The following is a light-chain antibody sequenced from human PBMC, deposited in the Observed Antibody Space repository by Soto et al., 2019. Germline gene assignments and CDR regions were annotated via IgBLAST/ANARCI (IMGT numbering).Light chain of an antibody. CDR1: QSISTW. CDR3: QQYNSYSWA. V-gene: IGKV1-5*03. J-gene: IGKJ1*01. Sequence: DIQMTQSPSTLSASVGDRVTITCRASQSISTWLAWYQQRAGKAPKLLIYKASNLESGVPSRFSGSGSGTDFTLTISSLQPDDFATYYCQQYNSYSWAFGQGTKVEF. CDR2: KAS.